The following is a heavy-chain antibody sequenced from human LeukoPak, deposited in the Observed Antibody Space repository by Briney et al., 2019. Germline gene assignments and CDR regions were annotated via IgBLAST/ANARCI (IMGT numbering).Heavy chain of an antibody. D-gene: IGHD6-13*01. CDR2: INHSGST. V-gene: IGHV4-34*01. CDR3: ARPGLGAAAETGHFDY. Sequence: PSETLSLTCAVYGGSFSGYYWSWIRQPPGKGLEWIGEINHSGSTNYNPSLKSRVTISVDTSKNQFSLKLSSVTAADTAVYYCARPGLGAAAETGHFDYWGQGTLVTVSS. J-gene: IGHJ4*02. CDR1: GGSFSGYY.